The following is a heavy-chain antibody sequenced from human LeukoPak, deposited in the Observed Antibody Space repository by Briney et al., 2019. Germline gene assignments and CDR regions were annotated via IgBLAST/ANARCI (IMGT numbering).Heavy chain of an antibody. CDR1: GGAITSTIYY. CDR3: ARRIASASQYAFDI. Sequence: SETLSLTCTVSGGAITSTIYYWSWIRQPPGEGLEWIGSIYYSGTTSYNTSLKSRVTISVDTSRNQFSLRLTSVTAADTAVYYCARRIASASQYAFDIWGRGTMVTVSS. CDR2: IYYSGTT. D-gene: IGHD6-13*01. J-gene: IGHJ3*02. V-gene: IGHV4-39*01.